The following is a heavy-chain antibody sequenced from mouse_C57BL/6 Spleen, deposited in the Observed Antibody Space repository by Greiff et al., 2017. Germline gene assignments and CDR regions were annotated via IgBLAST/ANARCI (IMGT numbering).Heavy chain of an antibody. CDR1: GYTFTSYT. Sequence: VKLMESGAELARPGASVKMSCKASGYTFTSYTMHWVKQRPGQGLEWIGYINPSSGYTKYNQKFKDKATLTADKSSSTAYMQLSSLTSEDSAVYYCARTTVVASMDYWGQGTSVTVSS. CDR3: ARTTVVASMDY. J-gene: IGHJ4*01. CDR2: INPSSGYT. D-gene: IGHD1-1*01. V-gene: IGHV1-4*01.